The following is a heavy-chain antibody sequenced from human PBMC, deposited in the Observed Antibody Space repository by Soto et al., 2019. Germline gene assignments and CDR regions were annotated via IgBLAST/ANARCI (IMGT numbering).Heavy chain of an antibody. CDR1: GFTFSGFG. CDR3: ARGRGGDYGGNSGYFDY. J-gene: IGHJ4*02. CDR2: IWYDGNDK. Sequence: QVQLVESGGGVVQPGGSLRLSCAASGFTFSGFGMHWVRQAPGKGLEWVVVIWYDGNDKYYADSVKGRFSVSRDNSKNTLYLQMNSLRAEDTAVYYCARGRGGDYGGNSGYFDYWGQGTLVTVSS. V-gene: IGHV3-33*01. D-gene: IGHD4-17*01.